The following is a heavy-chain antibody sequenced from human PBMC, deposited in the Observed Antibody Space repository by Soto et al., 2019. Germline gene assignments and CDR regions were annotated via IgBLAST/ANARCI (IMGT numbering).Heavy chain of an antibody. CDR1: GFTVSTNY. V-gene: IGHV3-53*01. CDR2: FYSGGST. CDR3: ARGFPSMTYYGEYYFDY. D-gene: IGHD3-10*01. Sequence: LRLSCEAFGFTVSTNYMSWVRQTPGKGLEWVSVFYSGGSTFYADSVKGRFTISRDNSRNTLYLQMRSLRAEDTAVYYCARGFPSMTYYGEYYFDYWGQGTLVTV. J-gene: IGHJ4*02.